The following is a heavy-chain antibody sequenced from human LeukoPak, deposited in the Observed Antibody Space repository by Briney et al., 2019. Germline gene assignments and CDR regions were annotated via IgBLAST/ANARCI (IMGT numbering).Heavy chain of an antibody. CDR2: IYTSGST. CDR1: GGSISSGSYY. Sequence: SETLSLTCTVSGGSISSGSYYWSWIRQPAGKGLEWIGRIYTSGSTNYNPSLKSRVTISVDTSKNQFFLKLSSVTAADTAVYYCATIMGPYDFWSGYYRDYWGQGTLVTVSS. D-gene: IGHD3-3*01. J-gene: IGHJ4*02. CDR3: ATIMGPYDFWSGYYRDY. V-gene: IGHV4-61*02.